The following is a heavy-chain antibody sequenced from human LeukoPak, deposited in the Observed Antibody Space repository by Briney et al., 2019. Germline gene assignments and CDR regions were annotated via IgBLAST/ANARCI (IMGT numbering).Heavy chain of an antibody. V-gene: IGHV3-23*01. CDR3: AKDVLYYDFWSGQPELQPQPPFDP. D-gene: IGHD3-3*01. Sequence: GGSLRLSCAASGFTFSSYAMSWVRQAPGKGLEWVSAISGSGGSTYYADSVEGRFTISRDNSKNTLYLQMNSLRAEDTAIYYCAKDVLYYDFWSGQPELQPQPPFDPWGQGTLVTVSS. CDR2: ISGSGGST. J-gene: IGHJ5*02. CDR1: GFTFSSYA.